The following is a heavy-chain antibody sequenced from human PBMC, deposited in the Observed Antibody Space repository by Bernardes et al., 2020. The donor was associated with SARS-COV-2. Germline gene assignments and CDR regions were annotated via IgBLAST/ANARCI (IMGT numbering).Heavy chain of an antibody. CDR3: ARVISSMYSSGWYYYYYGMDV. Sequence: SETLSLTCTVSGGSISSSNYYWGWIRQPPGKGLEWIGSIYFSGNTYYNPSLQSRVSESVDTSKNQFSLRLSSVTAADTAVYYCARVISSMYSSGWYYYYYGMDVWGQGTTVTVSS. J-gene: IGHJ6*02. CDR2: IYFSGNT. D-gene: IGHD6-19*01. V-gene: IGHV4-39*07. CDR1: GGSISSSNYY.